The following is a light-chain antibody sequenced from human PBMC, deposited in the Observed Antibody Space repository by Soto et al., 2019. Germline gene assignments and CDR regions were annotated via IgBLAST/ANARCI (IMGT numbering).Light chain of an antibody. CDR3: QQYYSTLVFT. CDR2: WAS. Sequence: DIVMTQSPDSLAVSLGERATINCKSSQSVLYSSNTKNYLAWYQQKPGQPPTLLIYWASTRESGVPDRFSGSGSGTDFTLTISILQAEDVAVYYCQQYYSTLVFTFGPGTKVDIK. V-gene: IGKV4-1*01. J-gene: IGKJ3*01. CDR1: QSVLYSSNTKNY.